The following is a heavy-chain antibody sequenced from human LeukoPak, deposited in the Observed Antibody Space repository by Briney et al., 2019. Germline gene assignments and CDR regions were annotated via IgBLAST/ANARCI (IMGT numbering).Heavy chain of an antibody. D-gene: IGHD5-24*01. Sequence: GGSLRLSCAASGFTVSDNYMSWVRQAPGKGLEWVSVIYSGGSTYYADSVKGRFTISRDNSKNTLYLQMNSLRAEDTAVYYCARDFMATITDYWGQGTLVTVSS. CDR3: ARDFMATITDY. V-gene: IGHV3-66*01. CDR2: IYSGGST. J-gene: IGHJ4*02. CDR1: GFTVSDNY.